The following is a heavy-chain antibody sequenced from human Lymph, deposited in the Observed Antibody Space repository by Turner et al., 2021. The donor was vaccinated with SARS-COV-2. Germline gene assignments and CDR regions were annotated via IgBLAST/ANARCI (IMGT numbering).Heavy chain of an antibody. Sequence: QVQLVQSGAEVRNPGASVKVSCKASGYTFTGYYMHWVRQAPGQGLEWMGWINPNSGGTYYAQKFQGRVTMTRDTSNSTAYMELSRLRSDDTAVYYCARDSSSGWQFDYWGQGTLVTVSS. CDR1: GYTFTGYY. V-gene: IGHV1-2*02. CDR3: ARDSSSGWQFDY. CDR2: INPNSGGT. J-gene: IGHJ4*02. D-gene: IGHD6-19*01.